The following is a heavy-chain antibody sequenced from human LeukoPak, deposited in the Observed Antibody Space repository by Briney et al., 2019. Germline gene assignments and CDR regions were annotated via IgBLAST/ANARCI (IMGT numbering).Heavy chain of an antibody. J-gene: IGHJ5*02. CDR1: GGSFSGYY. V-gene: IGHV4-34*01. CDR3: ARRPFRNVLRYFDWYEGGPNWFDP. Sequence: SETLSLTCAVYGGSFSGYYWSWIRQPPGKGLEWIGEINHSGSTNYNPSLKSRVTISVDTSKNQFSLKLSSVTAADTAVYYCARRPFRNVLRYFDWYEGGPNWFDPWGQGTLVTVSS. CDR2: INHSGST. D-gene: IGHD3-9*01.